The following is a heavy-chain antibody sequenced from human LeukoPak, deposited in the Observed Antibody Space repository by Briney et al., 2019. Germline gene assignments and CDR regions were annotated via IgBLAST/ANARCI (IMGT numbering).Heavy chain of an antibody. CDR2: ISVSGATT. D-gene: IGHD1-26*01. CDR3: AGEDGTSDAFDL. V-gene: IGHV3-23*01. J-gene: IGHJ3*01. CDR1: GFTFSSYA. Sequence: GGSLRLSCAASGFTFSSYAMSWVRQAPGKGLEWVSVISVSGATTYYPGSVKGRFTISRENAKNSLFLQMNSLRAGDTAVYYCAGEDGTSDAFDLWGQGTMVTVSS.